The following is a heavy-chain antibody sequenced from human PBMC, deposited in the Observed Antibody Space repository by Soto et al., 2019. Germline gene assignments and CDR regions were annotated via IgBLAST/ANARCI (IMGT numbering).Heavy chain of an antibody. CDR3: ARDRPHSWLDP. D-gene: IGHD4-4*01. CDR2: IVILGTGT. CDR1: GFTFTDYW. V-gene: IGHV3-74*03. J-gene: IGHJ5*02. Sequence: GGSLRLSCTASGFTFTDYWMHWVRQAPGKGLVWVSGIVILGTGTEYADSVKGRFTISRDNAKNTIYLQMNSLRVEDTAVYYCARDRPHSWLDPWGQGTLVTVS.